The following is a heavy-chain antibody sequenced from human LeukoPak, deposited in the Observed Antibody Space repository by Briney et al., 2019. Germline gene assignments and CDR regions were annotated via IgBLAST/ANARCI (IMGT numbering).Heavy chain of an antibody. J-gene: IGHJ5*02. Sequence: SETLSLTCTVSGGSISRHYWSWIRQPPGKGLEWIGYIYYSGSTNYNPSLKSRVTISVDTSKNQFSLKLSSVTAADTAVYYCARVVCGGDCYFVSRQNWFDPWGQGTLVTVSS. CDR2: IYYSGST. D-gene: IGHD2-21*02. CDR1: GGSISRHY. CDR3: ARVVCGGDCYFVSRQNWFDP. V-gene: IGHV4-59*11.